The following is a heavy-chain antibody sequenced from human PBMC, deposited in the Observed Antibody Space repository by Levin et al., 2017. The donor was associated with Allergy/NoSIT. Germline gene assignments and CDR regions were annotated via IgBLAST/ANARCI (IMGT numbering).Heavy chain of an antibody. CDR2: IRGGGDTT. D-gene: IGHD2-21*02. V-gene: IGHV3-23*01. Sequence: LSLTCATSGFTFYSYAMSWVRQAPGRGLEWVSAIRGGGDTTFYADSVRGRFTVSRDTSKNTLYLQNNSLRAEDTAVYDCTKGGDSARYYWGQGTLVTVSS. J-gene: IGHJ4*02. CDR3: TKGGDSARYY. CDR1: GFTFYSYA.